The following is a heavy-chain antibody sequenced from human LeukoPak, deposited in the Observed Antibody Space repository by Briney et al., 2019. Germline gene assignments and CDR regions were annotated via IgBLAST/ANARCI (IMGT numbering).Heavy chain of an antibody. Sequence: SETLSLTCTVSGGSLSSHYWGWIRQPPGKGLEWFGYIYYSGSTNYNPSLKSRVTISVDTSKNQFSLKLSSVTAADTAVYYCARANRGYYDSSGYSPWFDPWGQGTLVTVSS. CDR2: IYYSGST. J-gene: IGHJ5*02. V-gene: IGHV4-59*11. D-gene: IGHD3-22*01. CDR3: ARANRGYYDSSGYSPWFDP. CDR1: GGSLSSHY.